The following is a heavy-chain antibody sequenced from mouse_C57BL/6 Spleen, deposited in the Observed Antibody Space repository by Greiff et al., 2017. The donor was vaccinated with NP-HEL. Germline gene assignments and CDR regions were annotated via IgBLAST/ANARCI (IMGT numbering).Heavy chain of an antibody. J-gene: IGHJ4*01. Sequence: VQLQQSGTELVKPGASVKLSCKASGYTFTSYWMHWVKQRPGQGLEWIGNINPSNGGTNYNEKFKSKATLTVDKSSSTAYMQLSSLTSEDSAVYDCARLDYYGSDAMDYWGQGTSVTVSS. V-gene: IGHV1-53*01. D-gene: IGHD1-1*01. CDR2: INPSNGGT. CDR1: GYTFTSYW. CDR3: ARLDYYGSDAMDY.